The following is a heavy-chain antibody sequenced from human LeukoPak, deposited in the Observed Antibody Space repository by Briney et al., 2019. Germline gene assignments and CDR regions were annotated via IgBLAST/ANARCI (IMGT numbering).Heavy chain of an antibody. J-gene: IGHJ4*02. CDR1: GFPFSTYA. D-gene: IGHD5-12*01. Sequence: GGSLRLSWSASGFPFSTYAMHWVRQAPEKGLEYVSAISPNGGSTYYADPVKGRFTISRDNSKNTLYLQMYSLRFEDTAVYYCVKSAAVATVGVDYWGQGTLVTVSS. V-gene: IGHV3-64D*06. CDR2: ISPNGGST. CDR3: VKSAAVATVGVDY.